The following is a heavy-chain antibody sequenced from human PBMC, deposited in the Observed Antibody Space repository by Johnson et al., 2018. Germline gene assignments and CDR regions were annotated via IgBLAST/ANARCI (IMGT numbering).Heavy chain of an antibody. V-gene: IGHV4-59*01. CDR3: SRVVDMATSDAFDT. J-gene: IGHJ3*02. CDR2: IYHSGST. D-gene: IGHD5-24*01. Sequence: QEQLRESGPGLVKHSETLSLTCTVSGASISNYYWSWIRQPPGKGLEWIGYIYHSGSTNYNPSLRIRVTILVNTSKTYFSLKLNAVTAADTAVYYCSRVVDMATSDAFDTWGQGTMVTVSS. CDR1: GASISNYY.